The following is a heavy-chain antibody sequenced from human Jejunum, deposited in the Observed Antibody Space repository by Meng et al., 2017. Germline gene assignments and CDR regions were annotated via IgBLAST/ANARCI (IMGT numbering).Heavy chain of an antibody. CDR1: WYTFPNYA. Sequence: QLRQSGAESRFPGASVPVSCKASWYTFPNYAMNWGRQAPGQGLEWVGWINPDTGRPTYAQDFTGRFVFSLDTSVSTAYLQISRLQAEDTAVYYCARGGGGSCSGGTCYGDYWGQGTLVTVSS. CDR3: ARGGGGSCSGGTCYGDY. V-gene: IGHV7-4-1*02. CDR2: INPDTGRP. D-gene: IGHD2-15*01. J-gene: IGHJ4*02.